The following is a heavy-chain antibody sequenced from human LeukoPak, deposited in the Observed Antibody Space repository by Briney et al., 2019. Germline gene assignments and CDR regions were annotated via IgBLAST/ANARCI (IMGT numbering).Heavy chain of an antibody. CDR1: GYTFTSYY. CDR2: INPRGGST. V-gene: IGHV1-46*01. Sequence: ASVKVSCKASGYTFTSYYMHWMRQAPGQGPEWMGIINPRGGSTDYAQKFQGRITMTSDTSTSTVYMELNSLRSDDTAVYFCARVGSAAATADYWGRGTLVTVSS. D-gene: IGHD6-25*01. CDR3: ARVGSAAATADY. J-gene: IGHJ4*02.